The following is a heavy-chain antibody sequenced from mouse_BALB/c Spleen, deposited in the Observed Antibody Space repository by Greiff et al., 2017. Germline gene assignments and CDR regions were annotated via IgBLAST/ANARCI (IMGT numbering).Heavy chain of an antibody. CDR3: TRDNSNYYMDY. V-gene: IGHV5-6-3*01. J-gene: IGHJ2*01. CDR1: GYTFSSYG. Sequence: EVQLVESGGGLVQPGGSLKLSCAASGYTFSSYGMYWVRQTPDKRLELVATINSYGGSTYYPDSVKGRFTISRDNARNTLYLQMSSLKSEDTAMYYGTRDNSNYYMDYWGQGSTRTVS. D-gene: IGHD2-5*01. CDR2: INSYGGST.